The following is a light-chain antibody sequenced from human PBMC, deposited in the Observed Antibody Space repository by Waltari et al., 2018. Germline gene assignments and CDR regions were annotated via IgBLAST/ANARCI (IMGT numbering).Light chain of an antibody. Sequence: DIVMTQSPDSLAVSLGERATINCKSSQTVLYSSDNNNYLAWYQQKLGQPPKLLIYWASTRASGVPARSSGSGSGTDFTLTISSLQAEDVAVYYCQQYYDTPRTFGQGTRVEIK. CDR2: WAS. CDR1: QTVLYSSDNNNY. CDR3: QQYYDTPRT. V-gene: IGKV4-1*01. J-gene: IGKJ1*01.